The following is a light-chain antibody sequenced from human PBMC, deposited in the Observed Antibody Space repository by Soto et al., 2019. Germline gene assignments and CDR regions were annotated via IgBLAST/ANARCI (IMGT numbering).Light chain of an antibody. V-gene: IGLV4-69*01. CDR2: LYSDGSH. J-gene: IGLJ3*02. CDR3: QTWGTGIRV. Sequence: QPVLTQSPSASASLGASVKLTCTLSSGHSNYAIAWHQQQPEKGPRYLMKLYSDGSHSKGDGIPHRFSGSSSGAERYLTISSLQSEDEADYYCQTWGTGIRVFGGGTKLTVL. CDR1: SGHSNYA.